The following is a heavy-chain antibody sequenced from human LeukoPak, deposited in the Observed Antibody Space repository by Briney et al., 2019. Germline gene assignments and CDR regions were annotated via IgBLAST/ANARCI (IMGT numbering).Heavy chain of an antibody. CDR2: ISGSSSSI. V-gene: IGHV3-48*04. CDR3: ARTVDSSGWDSWFDP. J-gene: IGHJ5*02. CDR1: GFTFYRYS. D-gene: IGHD6-19*01. Sequence: GGSLRLSCAASGFTFYRYSMNWVRQAPGKGLEWVSHISGSSSSIYYADSVKGRFTISRDNAKNSLYLQMNSLRAEDTAVYYCARTVDSSGWDSWFDPWGQGILVTVST.